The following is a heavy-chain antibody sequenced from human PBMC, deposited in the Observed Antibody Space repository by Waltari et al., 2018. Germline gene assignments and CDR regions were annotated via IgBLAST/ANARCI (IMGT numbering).Heavy chain of an antibody. V-gene: IGHV1-2*02. Sequence: QEHLVQSGAEVKKPGASVKVSCKASGYTLTGNYIHWVRQAPGQGLEWIGWINPNSGCTNYAQKFQGRVTVTRDTSISTAYMGVSSLRSDDTAVYYCAKSPWNGPLDYWGQGTLVTVSS. CDR2: INPNSGCT. D-gene: IGHD2-8*01. CDR1: GYTLTGNY. CDR3: AKSPWNGPLDY. J-gene: IGHJ4*02.